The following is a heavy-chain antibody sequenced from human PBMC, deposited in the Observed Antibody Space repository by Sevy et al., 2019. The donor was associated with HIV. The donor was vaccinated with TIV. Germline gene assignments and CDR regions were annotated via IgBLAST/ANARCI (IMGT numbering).Heavy chain of an antibody. Sequence: GGSLRLSCAASGFTFSSYWMSWVRQAPGKGLEWVANIKQDGSEKYYVDSVKGRFTISRDNAKNALYLQMNSQRTEVTAVYYCARDARYCSSTSCYSLGAFDIWGHGTMVTVSS. V-gene: IGHV3-7*03. J-gene: IGHJ3*02. CDR2: IKQDGSEK. D-gene: IGHD2-2*01. CDR3: ARDARYCSSTSCYSLGAFDI. CDR1: GFTFSSYW.